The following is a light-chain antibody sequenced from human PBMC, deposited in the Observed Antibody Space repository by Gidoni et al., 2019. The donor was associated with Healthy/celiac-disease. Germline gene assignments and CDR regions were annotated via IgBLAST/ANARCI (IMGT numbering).Light chain of an antibody. CDR2: VAS. V-gene: IGKV3-15*01. CDR1: QSVSSN. CDR3: QKYNNWPPYT. J-gene: IGKJ2*01. Sequence: EIVMTQSPATLSVSPGERATRSCRASQSVSSNLAWYQQKPGQDPRLLIYVASTRATGIPARFSGSGSGTEFTITISSLQSEDFAVYYCQKYNNWPPYTFGQGTKLEIK.